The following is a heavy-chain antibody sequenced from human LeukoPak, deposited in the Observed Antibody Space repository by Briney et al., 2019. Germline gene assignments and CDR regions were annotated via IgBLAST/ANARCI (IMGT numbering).Heavy chain of an antibody. CDR3: ARGSHYMDV. CDR1: GDSISPYY. V-gene: IGHV4-4*07. J-gene: IGHJ6*03. CDR2: LYPGGDT. D-gene: IGHD1-26*01. Sequence: PSETLSLTCTVSGDSISPYYWTWIRQPAGKGLEWIGRLYPGGDTHYNPSLKSRVTMSVDTSKNQFSLRLTSMTAADTAVYYCARGSHYMDVWGKGTTVTVSS.